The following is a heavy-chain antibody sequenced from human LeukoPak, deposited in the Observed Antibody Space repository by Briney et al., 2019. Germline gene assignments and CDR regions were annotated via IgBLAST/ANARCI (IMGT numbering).Heavy chain of an antibody. J-gene: IGHJ4*02. CDR1: GGTFSSYA. CDR3: ARDLALRKTYYYDSSGPGHY. Sequence: GASVKVSCKASGGTFSSYAISWVRQAPGQGLEWMGRIIPILGIANYAQKFQGRVTITADKSTSTAYMELSSLRSEDTAVYYCARDLALRKTYYYDSSGPGHYWGQGTLVTVSS. D-gene: IGHD3-22*01. CDR2: IIPILGIA. V-gene: IGHV1-69*04.